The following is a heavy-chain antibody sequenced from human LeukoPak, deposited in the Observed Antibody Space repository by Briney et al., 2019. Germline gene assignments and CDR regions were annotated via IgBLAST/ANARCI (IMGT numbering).Heavy chain of an antibody. J-gene: IGHJ6*03. Sequence: PGGSLRLSCAASRFTFSNYWTSWVRQAPGKGLEWVANINQDGSERYYVDSVKGRFTISRDNAKRSLYLQMKSLRAEDTAVYYCARGPYYYYYYMDVWGKGTTVTISS. CDR1: RFTFSNYW. CDR3: ARGPYYYYYYMDV. V-gene: IGHV3-7*01. CDR2: INQDGSER.